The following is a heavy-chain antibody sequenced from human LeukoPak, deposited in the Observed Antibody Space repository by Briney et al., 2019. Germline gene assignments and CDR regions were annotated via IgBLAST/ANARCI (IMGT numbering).Heavy chain of an antibody. D-gene: IGHD6-19*01. Sequence: PGGSLRLSCAASGFTFSSYAMSWVRQAPGKGLEWVSAIGGSGGSTYYADSVEGRFTISRDNSKNTLYLQMNSLRAEDTAVYYCAKDHRLGSGFDYWGQGTLVTVSS. V-gene: IGHV3-23*01. CDR2: IGGSGGST. CDR1: GFTFSSYA. J-gene: IGHJ4*02. CDR3: AKDHRLGSGFDY.